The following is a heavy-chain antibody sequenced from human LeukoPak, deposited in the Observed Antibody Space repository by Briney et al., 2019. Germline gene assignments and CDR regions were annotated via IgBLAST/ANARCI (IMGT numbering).Heavy chain of an antibody. CDR1: GGSISSYY. CDR3: ARGDGTTSLYDI. Sequence: SETLSLTCTVSGGSISSYYWSWIRQPPGKGLEWIGYIYDSGSTIHNPSLKSRVTISVDTSKNQFSLKLSPVTAADTAVYYCARGDGTTSLYDIWGQGTMVTVSP. V-gene: IGHV4-59*01. J-gene: IGHJ3*02. D-gene: IGHD5-24*01. CDR2: IYDSGST.